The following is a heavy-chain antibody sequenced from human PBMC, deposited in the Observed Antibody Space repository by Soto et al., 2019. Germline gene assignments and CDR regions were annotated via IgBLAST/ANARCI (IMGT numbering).Heavy chain of an antibody. CDR1: EFTFSSYG. Sequence: PGGSLRLSCAASEFTFSSYGMSWVRQAPGKGLEWVSVISDSGDSTNNADSVKGRFTISRDNSKNTLYLQMNSLRDEDTAVYYCARDGKGAAYTFGPYYFDSWGQGALVTVSS. D-gene: IGHD1-1*01. CDR3: ARDGKGAAYTFGPYYFDS. J-gene: IGHJ4*02. CDR2: ISDSGDST. V-gene: IGHV3-23*01.